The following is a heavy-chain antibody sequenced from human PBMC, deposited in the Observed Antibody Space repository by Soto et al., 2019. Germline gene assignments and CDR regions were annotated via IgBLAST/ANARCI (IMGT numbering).Heavy chain of an antibody. Sequence: PSETLSLTCTVSGGSITRYFWSWIRQSPGKGLEWIIHIYSSGTINYNPSLKSRVTISRDTSKNQFSLKLRSVTAADTALYYCATDYGDYVGAFDIWGQGTTVT. V-gene: IGHV4-59*01. CDR1: GGSITRYF. CDR3: ATDYGDYVGAFDI. CDR2: IYSSGTI. D-gene: IGHD4-17*01. J-gene: IGHJ3*02.